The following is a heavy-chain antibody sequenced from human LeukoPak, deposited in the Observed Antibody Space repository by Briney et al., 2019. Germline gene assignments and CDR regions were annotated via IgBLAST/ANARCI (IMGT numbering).Heavy chain of an antibody. J-gene: IGHJ4*02. CDR1: GFTFNVYS. D-gene: IGHD3-22*01. V-gene: IGHV3-21*01. CDR2: ISSNSKYI. CDR3: ARDSSDFDY. Sequence: PGGSLRLSCAASGFTFNVYSMNWVRQAPGKGLEWVSSISSNSKYIYYADSMRGRFTVSRDNAKNSLFLQLNSLRAEDTAVYYCARDSSDFDYCGQGTLVTVSS.